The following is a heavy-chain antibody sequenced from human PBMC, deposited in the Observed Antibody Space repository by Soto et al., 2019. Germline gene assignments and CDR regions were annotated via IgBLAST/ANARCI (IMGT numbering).Heavy chain of an antibody. Sequence: HPGGSLRLSCAASGFTFSSYGMHWVRQAPGKGLEWVAVIWYDGSNKYYADSVKGRFTISRDNSKNTLYLQMNSLRAEDTAVYYCARDDGYNYGSDYYYYGMDVWGQGTTVTVSS. CDR1: GFTFSSYG. CDR3: ARDDGYNYGSDYYYYGMDV. J-gene: IGHJ6*02. CDR2: IWYDGSNK. V-gene: IGHV3-33*01. D-gene: IGHD5-18*01.